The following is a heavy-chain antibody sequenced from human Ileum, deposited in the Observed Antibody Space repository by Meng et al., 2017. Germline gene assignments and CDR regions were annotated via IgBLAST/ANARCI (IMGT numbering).Heavy chain of an antibody. V-gene: IGHV4-39*01. D-gene: IGHD3-3*02. CDR1: GGSISSGEYC. CDR3: ARHGHFTPDKYYFDS. Sequence: QVQLQESGPGLLKPSETLSLSGTCSGGSISSGEYCWGWIRQPPGKGLEWIGSVYFTGYTYYSPSLMSRVTISVETSKNQFSLRLTSVTAADTGLYLCARHGHFTPDKYYFDSWGQGTLVTVSS. J-gene: IGHJ4*03. CDR2: VYFTGYT.